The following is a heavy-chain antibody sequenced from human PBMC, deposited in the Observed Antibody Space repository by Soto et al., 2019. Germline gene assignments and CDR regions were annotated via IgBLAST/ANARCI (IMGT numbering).Heavy chain of an antibody. V-gene: IGHV5-51*01. CDR2: IYPGDSDT. D-gene: IGHD6-6*01. J-gene: IGHJ4*02. Sequence: GESLKISCKGSGYSFTSYWFGWVRQMPGKGLEWMGIIYPGDSDTRYSPSFQGQVTISADKSISTAYLQWSSLKASDTAMYYCARDASLGQLAKDPIFVFDYWGQGTLVTVSS. CDR3: ARDASLGQLAKDPIFVFDY. CDR1: GYSFTSYW.